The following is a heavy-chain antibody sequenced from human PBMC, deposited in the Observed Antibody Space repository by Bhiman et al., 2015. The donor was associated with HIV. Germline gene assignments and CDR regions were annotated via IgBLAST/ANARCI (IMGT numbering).Heavy chain of an antibody. D-gene: IGHD3-10*01. CDR2: INWNGGST. Sequence: EVQLVESGGGLVKPGGSLRFSCAASGFTFRTYSMNWVRQAPGKGLEWVSGINWNGGSTRYADSVKGRFTISRDNAKNSLYLQMNSLRAEDTALYYCARDDSGSYYSYWYFDLWGRGTLVTVSS. V-gene: IGHV3-20*04. CDR1: GFTFRTYS. J-gene: IGHJ2*01. CDR3: ARDDSGSYYSYWYFDL.